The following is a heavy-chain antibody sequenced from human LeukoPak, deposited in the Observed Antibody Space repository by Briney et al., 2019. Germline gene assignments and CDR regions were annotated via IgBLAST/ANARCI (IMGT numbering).Heavy chain of an antibody. CDR3: ARAPRNILTSYSFND. CDR1: GGSISSYY. Sequence: SETLSLTCTVSGGSISSYYWSWIRQPPGKGMGWIGYIYYSGSTNYNPSLKSRVTISVDTSKNQFSLKLSSVTAADTAVYNCARAPRNILTSYSFNDWGQGTLVTVSS. J-gene: IGHJ4*02. D-gene: IGHD3-9*01. V-gene: IGHV4-59*01. CDR2: IYYSGST.